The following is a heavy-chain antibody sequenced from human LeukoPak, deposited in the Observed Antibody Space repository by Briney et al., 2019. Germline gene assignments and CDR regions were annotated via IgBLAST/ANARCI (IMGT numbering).Heavy chain of an antibody. Sequence: PGGSLRLSCAASGFTFSSYGMHWVRQAPGKGLEWVSSISSSSSYIYYADSVKGRFTISRDNAKNSLYLQMNSLRAEDTAVYYCARTGTPSSGWQKGVDWFDPWGQGTLVTVSS. J-gene: IGHJ5*02. D-gene: IGHD6-19*01. CDR3: ARTGTPSSGWQKGVDWFDP. CDR2: ISSSSSYI. V-gene: IGHV3-21*01. CDR1: GFTFSSYG.